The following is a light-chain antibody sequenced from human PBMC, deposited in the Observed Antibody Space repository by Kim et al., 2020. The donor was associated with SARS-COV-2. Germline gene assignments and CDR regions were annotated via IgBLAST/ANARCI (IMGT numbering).Light chain of an antibody. CDR2: GAS. CDR3: QQTYSSPAT. J-gene: IGKJ1*01. V-gene: IGKV1-39*01. Sequence: DIQMTQSPSSLSASVEDRVTITCRASQSISSHLNWYQQKAGQAPRFLIYGASSLQSGVPSRFSGSGYGTVFTLTINSLQPEDFATYSCQQTYSSPATFGQGTKVDIK. CDR1: QSISSH.